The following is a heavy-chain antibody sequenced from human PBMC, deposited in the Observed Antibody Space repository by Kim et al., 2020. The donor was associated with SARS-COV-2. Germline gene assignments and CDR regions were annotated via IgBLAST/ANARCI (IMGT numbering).Heavy chain of an antibody. CDR3: TTYYDSSVRLDY. D-gene: IGHD3-22*01. Sequence: GGSLRLSCAASGFTFSNAWMSWVRQAPGKGLEWVGRIKSKTDGGTTDYAAPVKGRFTISRDDSKNTLYLQMNSLKTEDTAVYYCTTYYDSSVRLDYWGQGTLVTVSS. CDR1: GFTFSNAW. CDR2: IKSKTDGGTT. V-gene: IGHV3-15*01. J-gene: IGHJ4*02.